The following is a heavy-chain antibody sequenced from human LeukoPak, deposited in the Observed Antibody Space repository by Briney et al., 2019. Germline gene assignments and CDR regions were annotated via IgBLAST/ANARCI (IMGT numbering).Heavy chain of an antibody. D-gene: IGHD6-19*01. CDR2: IGSSSSHI. J-gene: IGHJ3*02. Sequence: GGSLRLSCAASGFTFSTYSINWVRQAPGKGLEWVSSIGSSSSHIYYADSVKGRFTISRDNARNSLYLQMNSLRAEDTAVYYCARIYSSGRGNDALDIWGQGTMVSVSS. CDR3: ARIYSSGRGNDALDI. CDR1: GFTFSTYS. V-gene: IGHV3-21*01.